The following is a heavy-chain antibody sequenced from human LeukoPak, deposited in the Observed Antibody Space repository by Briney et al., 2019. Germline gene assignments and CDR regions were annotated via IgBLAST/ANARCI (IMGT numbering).Heavy chain of an antibody. Sequence: GGSLRLSCAASGFTFSSYWMHWVRQAPGKGLVWVSRINSDGSSTSYADSVKGRFTISRDNAKNTLYLQMNSLRAEDTAVYYCARVVPPYYYDSSGYPDCWGQGTLVTVSS. V-gene: IGHV3-74*01. D-gene: IGHD3-22*01. CDR3: ARVVPPYYYDSSGYPDC. J-gene: IGHJ4*02. CDR1: GFTFSSYW. CDR2: INSDGSST.